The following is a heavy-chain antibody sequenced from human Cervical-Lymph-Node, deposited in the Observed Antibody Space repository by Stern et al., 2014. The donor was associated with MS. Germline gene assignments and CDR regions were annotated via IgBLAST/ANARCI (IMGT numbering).Heavy chain of an antibody. Sequence: EDQLVESGGGLIQPGGSLRLSCAASGFTVSSNYMSWVRQAPGQGLEWVSVIYSGGSTYYADSVKGRFTISRDNSKNTLYLQMNSLRAEDTAVYYCASRDYGDYGDAFDIWGQGTMVTVSS. J-gene: IGHJ3*02. CDR1: GFTVSSNY. CDR3: ASRDYGDYGDAFDI. D-gene: IGHD4-17*01. CDR2: IYSGGST. V-gene: IGHV3-53*01.